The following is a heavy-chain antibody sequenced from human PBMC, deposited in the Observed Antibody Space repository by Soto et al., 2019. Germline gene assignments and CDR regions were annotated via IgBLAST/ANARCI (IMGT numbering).Heavy chain of an antibody. V-gene: IGHV1-46*01. CDR1: GSITNHH. CDR2: FHPSGLST. J-gene: IGHJ4*02. Sequence: QVHLVQSGAEVKKPGASVNVSCQASGSITNHHMHWVRQAPGQGLERMVIFHPSGLSTTYEQKFQGRVTITRETSTSTVYMELSSLPSEVTAVYFCAKVTHRGPIAVAGPLGSWGQGTLVIVSS. D-gene: IGHD6-19*01. CDR3: AKVTHRGPIAVAGPLGS.